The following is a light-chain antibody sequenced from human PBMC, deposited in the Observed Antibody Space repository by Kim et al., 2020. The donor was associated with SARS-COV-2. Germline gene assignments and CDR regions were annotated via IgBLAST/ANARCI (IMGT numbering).Light chain of an antibody. Sequence: PGERATRSCRTSTKVSSSYLAWYQKMAGQAPRLLIYGTFSRATDVPERFSGRGSGTDFTLTISRLEPVDFAVYYCQQYGTSSWTFGQGTKVDIK. J-gene: IGKJ1*01. CDR2: GTF. V-gene: IGKV3-20*01. CDR3: QQYGTSSWT. CDR1: TKVSSSY.